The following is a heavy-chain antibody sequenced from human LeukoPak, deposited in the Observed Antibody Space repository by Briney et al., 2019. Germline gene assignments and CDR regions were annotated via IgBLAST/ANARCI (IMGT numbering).Heavy chain of an antibody. CDR3: ARLDLSGYYPFDY. V-gene: IGHV3-21*01. CDR2: ISSSSNYI. Sequence: GGSLRLSCAASGFTFSSYSMNWVRQAPGKGLEWVSSISSSSNYIYYADSVKGRFTISRDNAKNSLYLQMNSLRAEDTAVYYCARLDLSGYYPFDYWGQGTLVTVSS. D-gene: IGHD3-22*01. J-gene: IGHJ4*02. CDR1: GFTFSSYS.